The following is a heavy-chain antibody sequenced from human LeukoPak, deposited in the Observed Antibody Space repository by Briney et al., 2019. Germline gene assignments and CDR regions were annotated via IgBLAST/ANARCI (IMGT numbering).Heavy chain of an antibody. CDR1: GYPFSAHF. D-gene: IGHD1-26*01. CDR2: IIPIFGTA. J-gene: IGHJ4*02. V-gene: IGHV1-69*13. CDR3: AREGSGSYYFDY. Sequence: SVRVSCKASGYPFSAHFLNWVRQAPGQGLEWMGGIIPIFGTANYAQKFQGRVTITADESTSTAYMELSSLRSEDTAVYYCAREGSGSYYFDYWGQGTLVTVSS.